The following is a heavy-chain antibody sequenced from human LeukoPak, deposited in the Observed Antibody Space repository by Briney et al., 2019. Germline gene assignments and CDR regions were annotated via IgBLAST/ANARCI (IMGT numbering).Heavy chain of an antibody. CDR1: GYTFAGYY. J-gene: IGHJ4*02. Sequence: ASVKVSCKASGYTFAGYYMHWVRQAPGQGLAWLGWINPNSGGTNYAQKFQGRVTMTRDTSISTAYMELSRLRSDDTAVYYCASSGSYFPLFDYWGQGTLVTVSS. V-gene: IGHV1-2*02. CDR3: ASSGSYFPLFDY. D-gene: IGHD1-26*01. CDR2: INPNSGGT.